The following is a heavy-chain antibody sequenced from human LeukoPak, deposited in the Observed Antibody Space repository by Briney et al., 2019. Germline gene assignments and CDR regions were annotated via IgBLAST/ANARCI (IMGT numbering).Heavy chain of an antibody. CDR1: GGSFSGYY. D-gene: IGHD3-10*01. CDR3: ARDSGDWFDP. J-gene: IGHJ5*02. Sequence: SETLSLTCAVYGGSFSGYYWSWIRQPPGKGLEWIGEINHSGSTNYNPSLKSRATISVDTSKNQFSLKLSSVTAADTAVYYCARDSGDWFDPWGRGTLVTVSS. V-gene: IGHV4-34*09. CDR2: INHSGST.